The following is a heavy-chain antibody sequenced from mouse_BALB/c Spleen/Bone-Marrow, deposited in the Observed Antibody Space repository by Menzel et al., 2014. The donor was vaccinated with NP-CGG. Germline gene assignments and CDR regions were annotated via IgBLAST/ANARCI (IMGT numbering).Heavy chain of an antibody. Sequence: VKLVESGPGLVQPSQSLSITCTVSGFSLTSYGVHWVRQSPGKGLEWLGVIWSGGSTDYNAAFISRLSISKDNSKSQVFFKMNSLQANDTAIYYCARGLCYDYEFAYWGQGTLVTVSA. CDR2: IWSGGST. CDR1: GFSLTSYG. D-gene: IGHD2-4*01. V-gene: IGHV2-2*02. CDR3: ARGLCYDYEFAY. J-gene: IGHJ3*01.